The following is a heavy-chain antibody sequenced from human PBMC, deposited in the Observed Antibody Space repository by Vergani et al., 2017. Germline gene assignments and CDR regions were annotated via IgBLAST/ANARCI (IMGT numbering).Heavy chain of an antibody. CDR1: GGSFTSYH. Sequence: QVQLQQWGGGLLKPSETLSLTCVVNGGSFTSYHWTWIRQSPGEGLEWVGDIDHTGRPDYNPSLKSRLTMSGDKSRNQFSLTLNSVTATGTAIYFCTRVNTETNGHLYYYYYMDVWGQGTAVTVS. D-gene: IGHD4-11*01. J-gene: IGHJ6*03. V-gene: IGHV4-34*01. CDR2: IDHTGRP. CDR3: TRVNTETNGHLYYYYYMDV.